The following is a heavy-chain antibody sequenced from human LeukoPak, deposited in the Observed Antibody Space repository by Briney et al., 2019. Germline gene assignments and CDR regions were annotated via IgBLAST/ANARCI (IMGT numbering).Heavy chain of an antibody. CDR1: GYTFTSYG. CDR3: ARDDPNYDYVWGSYRFDY. Sequence: ASVKVSCKASGYTFTSYGISWVRQAPGQGLEWMGWISAYNGNINYAQKLQGRVTMTTDASTSTAYMELRSLRSDDTAVYYCARDDPNYDYVWGSYRFDYWGQGTLVTVSS. D-gene: IGHD3-16*02. J-gene: IGHJ4*02. V-gene: IGHV1-18*01. CDR2: ISAYNGNI.